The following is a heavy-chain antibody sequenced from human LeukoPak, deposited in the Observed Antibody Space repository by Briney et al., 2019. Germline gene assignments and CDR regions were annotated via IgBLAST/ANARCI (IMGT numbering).Heavy chain of an antibody. CDR1: GYTFTGYY. D-gene: IGHD3-9*01. Sequence: ASVKVSCKASGYTFTGYYKHWVRQAPGQGLEWMGWINPNSGGTNYAQKFQGRVTMTRDTSISTAYMELSRLRSDDTAVYYCARGLYDILTGYYPYYFDYWGQGTLVTVSS. CDR2: INPNSGGT. V-gene: IGHV1-2*02. CDR3: ARGLYDILTGYYPYYFDY. J-gene: IGHJ4*02.